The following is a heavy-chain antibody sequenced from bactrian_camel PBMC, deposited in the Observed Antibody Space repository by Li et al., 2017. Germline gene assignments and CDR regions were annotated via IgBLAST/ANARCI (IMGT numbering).Heavy chain of an antibody. V-gene: IGHV3S53*01. CDR3: AAGRTRNGYCYSMSEFPEAAYNH. D-gene: IGHD2*01. CDR1: GYTYSSNC. J-gene: IGHJ4*01. CDR2: IDADGRS. Sequence: HVQLVESGGGSVQAGGSLRLSCVVSGYTYSSNCMAWYRRPSRREREGVAAIDADGRSYYKDPVKDRFTVSRDNAKNSFYLQMNQLTPEDTAMYFCAAGRTRNGYCYSMSEFPEAAYNHWGQGTQVTVS.